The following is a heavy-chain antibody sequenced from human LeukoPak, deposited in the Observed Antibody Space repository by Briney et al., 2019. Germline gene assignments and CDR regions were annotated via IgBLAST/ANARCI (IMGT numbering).Heavy chain of an antibody. V-gene: IGHV1-3*01. D-gene: IGHD6-13*01. Sequence: ASVKVSCKASGYTFTSYAMHWVRQAPGQRLEWMGWINAGNGNTKYSQKFQGRVTITRDTSASTAYVELSSLRSEDTAVYYCARQTSSWYYFDYWGQGTLVTVSS. CDR3: ARQTSSWYYFDY. CDR1: GYTFTSYA. CDR2: INAGNGNT. J-gene: IGHJ4*02.